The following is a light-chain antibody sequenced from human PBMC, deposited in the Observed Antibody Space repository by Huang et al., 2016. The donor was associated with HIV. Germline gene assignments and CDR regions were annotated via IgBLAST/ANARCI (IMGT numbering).Light chain of an antibody. CDR2: DAS. J-gene: IGKJ3*01. V-gene: IGKV3-11*01. CDR1: QSVTTY. CDR3: QQRSNWPPFT. Sequence: EIVLTQSPATLSLSPGERATLSCRSSQSVTTYLAWYQQKPGQAPRLLIYDASNRATGIPARFRGRGSGTDVALTVSSLEPEDFAVYYCQQRSNWPPFTFGPGTKVDIK.